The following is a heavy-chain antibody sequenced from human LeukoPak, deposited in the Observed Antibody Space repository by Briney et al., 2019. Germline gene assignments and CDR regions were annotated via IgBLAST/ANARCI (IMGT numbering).Heavy chain of an antibody. D-gene: IGHD2-21*01. CDR3: ARHRGGGGYHYMDV. J-gene: IGHJ6*03. CDR2: ILHSGYT. CDR1: GGSLGRSNTY. Sequence: SETLSLTCTVSGGSLGRSNTYWGWIRQTPGKGLESLGTILHSGYTYNNPSLKSRVTMSVDSSKNQFSLSLSSVTAADTAVYFCARHRGGGGYHYMDVWGKGTTVIVSS. V-gene: IGHV4-39*01.